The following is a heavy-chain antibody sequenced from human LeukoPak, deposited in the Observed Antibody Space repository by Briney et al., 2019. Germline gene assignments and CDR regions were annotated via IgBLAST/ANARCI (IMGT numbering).Heavy chain of an antibody. CDR1: GFTFSSYW. Sequence: GGSLRLSCAASGFTFSSYWMSWVRQAPGKRLEWVANIKQDGSEKYYVDSVKGRFTISRDNAKNSLYLQMNSLRAEDTAVYYCARVRILTGYYIPAFDYWGQGTLVTVSS. CDR2: IKQDGSEK. D-gene: IGHD3-9*01. J-gene: IGHJ4*02. CDR3: ARVRILTGYYIPAFDY. V-gene: IGHV3-7*03.